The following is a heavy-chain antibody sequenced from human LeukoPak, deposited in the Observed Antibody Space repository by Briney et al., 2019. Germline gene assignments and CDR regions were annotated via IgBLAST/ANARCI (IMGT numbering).Heavy chain of an antibody. D-gene: IGHD1-26*01. CDR2: MTTSGNTI. Sequence: PGGSLRLSCVVSGITFSGCSMIWVRQAPGKGLEWLSLMTTSGNTIFYAESVKDRFTISRDNAKKSLYLQMNSLRDEDTAVYYCARVGGTTAVTPYSEYWGQGTLVTVTS. V-gene: IGHV3-48*02. J-gene: IGHJ4*02. CDR1: GITFSGCS. CDR3: ARVGGTTAVTPYSEY.